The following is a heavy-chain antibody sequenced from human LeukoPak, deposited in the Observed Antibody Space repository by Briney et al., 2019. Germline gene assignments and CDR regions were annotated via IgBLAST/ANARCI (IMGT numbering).Heavy chain of an antibody. Sequence: GGSLRLSCAASGLTFRSNYMSWVRQAPGKGLEWVSSTSSSGETTYYADSVKGRFTISRDNSRNTLYLQMNSLRAEDTAVYYCAKDRPNYYGTNGHYYRRDGDCWGQGTLVTVSS. V-gene: IGHV3-23*01. J-gene: IGHJ4*02. D-gene: IGHD3-22*01. CDR1: GLTFRSNY. CDR3: AKDRPNYYGTNGHYYRRDGDC. CDR2: TSSSGETT.